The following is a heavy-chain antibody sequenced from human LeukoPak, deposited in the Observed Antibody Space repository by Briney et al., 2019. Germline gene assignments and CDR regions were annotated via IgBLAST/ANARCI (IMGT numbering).Heavy chain of an antibody. V-gene: IGHV4-30-2*01. CDR3: ARDQLWVRGLIAFDI. D-gene: IGHD3-10*01. Sequence: PSETLSLTCAVSGASISSDTYTWSWVRQPPGEGLEWIACIDHSGTTYYNPSLKSRVTISVDTSKNQFSLKLSSVTAAGTAVYYCARDQLWVRGLIAFDIWGQGTMVTVSS. CDR2: IDHSGTT. J-gene: IGHJ3*02. CDR1: GASISSDTYT.